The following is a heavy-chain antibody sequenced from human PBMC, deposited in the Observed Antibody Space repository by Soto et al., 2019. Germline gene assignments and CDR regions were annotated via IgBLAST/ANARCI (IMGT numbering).Heavy chain of an antibody. CDR1: GGSISSSSYY. J-gene: IGHJ5*02. CDR3: ARQRNAFLWFGELFNNWFDP. CDR2: IYYSGST. V-gene: IGHV4-39*01. Sequence: LTCTVSGGSISSSSYYWGWIRQPPGKGLEWIGSIYYSGSTYYNPSLKSRVTISVDTSKNQFSLKLSSVTAADTAVYYCARQRNAFLWFGELFNNWFDPWGQGTLVTVSS. D-gene: IGHD3-10*01.